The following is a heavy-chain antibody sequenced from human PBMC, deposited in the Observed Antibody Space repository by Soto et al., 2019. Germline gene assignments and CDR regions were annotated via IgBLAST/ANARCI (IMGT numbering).Heavy chain of an antibody. Sequence: TLRKTCSSRWFSLSKNKMRVSWIRQPPGKALEWLARIDWDDDEFYSTSLKTRLTISKDTSKNQVVLTMTNMDPVDTATYYCARSYIVRGVIDAFDICCQGTMVT. CDR3: ARSYIVRGVIDAFDI. CDR1: WFSLSKNKMR. D-gene: IGHD3-10*01. CDR2: IDWDDDE. J-gene: IGHJ3*02. V-gene: IGHV2-70*04.